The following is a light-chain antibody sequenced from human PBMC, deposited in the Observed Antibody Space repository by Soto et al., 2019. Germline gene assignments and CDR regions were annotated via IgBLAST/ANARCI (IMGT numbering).Light chain of an antibody. CDR2: GAS. J-gene: IGKJ1*01. V-gene: IGKV3-15*01. Sequence: ETVLTQWPPTLSLTPGERATLSCRASQSISRDLAWYQQKPGQAPRLLISGASTRATGIPARFSGSGSGTEFTLTISSLQSEAFAVYYCPQYNTWPRWTFGQGPKVDIK. CDR3: PQYNTWPRWT. CDR1: QSISRD.